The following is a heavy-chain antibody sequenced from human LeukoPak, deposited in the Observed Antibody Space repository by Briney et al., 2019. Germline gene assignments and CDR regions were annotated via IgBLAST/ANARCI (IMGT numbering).Heavy chain of an antibody. CDR2: INRDGGGK. CDR3: VRDATGLTN. Sequence: GGSLRLSCVASGFTFRGHWMKWVRQAPGQGGEWVANINRDGGGKDHVDSVQGRFTISRDNAKNSLYPQMNSLRAEDTAVYYCVRDATGLTNWGQGTLVTVSS. D-gene: IGHD4-11*01. J-gene: IGHJ4*02. V-gene: IGHV3-7*01. CDR1: GFTFRGHW.